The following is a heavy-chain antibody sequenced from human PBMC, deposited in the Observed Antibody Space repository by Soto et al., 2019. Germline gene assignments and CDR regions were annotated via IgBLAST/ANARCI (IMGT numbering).Heavy chain of an antibody. CDR1: AGSIRSGDYS. CDR2: ISQSGST. V-gene: IGHV4-30-2*01. D-gene: IGHD3-22*01. CDR3: ARGADYSDGSGYDYVFDY. J-gene: IGHJ4*02. Sequence: PSETLSLTCAVSAGSIRSGDYSWSWIRQPPGKGPEWIGHISQSGSTYYNPPLQSRVNISADTSKNQFSLKLSSVTAADTAVYYCARGADYSDGSGYDYVFDYWGQGTLVTVSS.